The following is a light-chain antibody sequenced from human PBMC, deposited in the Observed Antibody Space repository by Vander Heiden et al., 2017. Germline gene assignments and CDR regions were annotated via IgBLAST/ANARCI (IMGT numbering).Light chain of an antibody. CDR3: AAGDDSLNGWV. CDR1: SSNIGSNT. J-gene: IGLJ3*02. CDR2: SNN. Sequence: QSVLTQPPSASGTPGQRVPIACSGSSSNIGSNTVNWYQQLPGTAPKLLIYSNNQRPSGVPYRFSGSKSGTSASLAISGLQSEDEADYYCAAGDDSLNGWVFGGGTKLTVL. V-gene: IGLV1-44*01.